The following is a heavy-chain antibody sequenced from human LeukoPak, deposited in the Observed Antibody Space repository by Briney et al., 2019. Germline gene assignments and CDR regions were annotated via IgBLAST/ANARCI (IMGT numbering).Heavy chain of an antibody. Sequence: PSETLSLTCTVPGGPISSYHGSWIRQTPGKGLEWIGHINCSGSTNYNASLKSRHTISVDQYNNQFPFKQSSVTAADTDVYCCGRDHARYYDSSGSPWYFDLWGRGTLVTVSS. V-gene: IGHV4-59*01. J-gene: IGHJ2*01. CDR3: GRDHARYYDSSGSPWYFDL. D-gene: IGHD3-22*01. CDR1: GGPISSYH. CDR2: INCSGST.